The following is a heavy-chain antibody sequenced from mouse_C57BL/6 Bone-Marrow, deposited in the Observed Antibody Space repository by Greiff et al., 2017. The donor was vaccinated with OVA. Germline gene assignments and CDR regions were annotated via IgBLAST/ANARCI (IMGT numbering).Heavy chain of an antibody. V-gene: IGHV5-12*01. J-gene: IGHJ4*01. Sequence: EVMLVESGGGLVQPGGSLKLSCAASGFTFSDYYMYWVRQTPEKRLEWVAYISNGGGSTYYPDTVKGRFTISRDNAKNTLYLQMSRLKSEDTAMYYCARQKGEGNYFYAMDYWGQGTSVTVSS. CDR1: GFTFSDYY. D-gene: IGHD2-1*01. CDR3: ARQKGEGNYFYAMDY. CDR2: ISNGGGST.